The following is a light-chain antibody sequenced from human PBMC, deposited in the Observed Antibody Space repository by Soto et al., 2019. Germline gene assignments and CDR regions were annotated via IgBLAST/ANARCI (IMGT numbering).Light chain of an antibody. V-gene: IGKV1-17*01. CDR1: QVIGND. Sequence: DIQMTQSPSSLSASVGDRVTITCRASQVIGNDLGWFQQKPGQAPKLLIYAASFLQSGVPSRFSGSGSGTEFTLTISSLQPDDFATYYCLQHKTYPWTFGQGTKVEIK. J-gene: IGKJ1*01. CDR2: AAS. CDR3: LQHKTYPWT.